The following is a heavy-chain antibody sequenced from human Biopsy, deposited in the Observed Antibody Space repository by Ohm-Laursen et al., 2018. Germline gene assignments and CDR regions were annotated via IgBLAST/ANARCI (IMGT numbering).Heavy chain of an antibody. V-gene: IGHV3-30*03. CDR2: MSDDGRNE. CDR3: VSEVVGDTDH. J-gene: IGHJ4*02. D-gene: IGHD2-15*01. Sequence: SLRLSCSAPGFSFSSYGMYWVRQAPGKGLEWVAFMSDDGRNEYYANSVKGRFTISRDNSKNTLNLQMNSLRVEDTAIYYCVSEVVGDTDHWGQGTLVTVSS. CDR1: GFSFSSYG.